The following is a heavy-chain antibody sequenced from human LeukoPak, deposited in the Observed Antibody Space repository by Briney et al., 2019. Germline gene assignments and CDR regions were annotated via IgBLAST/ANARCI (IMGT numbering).Heavy chain of an antibody. CDR2: VHKSGST. CDR3: AKEIVGAPTPGAY. D-gene: IGHD1-26*01. V-gene: IGHV4-4*02. CDR1: TDSITSNW. Sequence: SETLSLTCAVSTDSITSNWWSWVRQPPGKGLEWIGDVHKSGSTNYYPSLQSRVTISIDKSKNQIALELTSVTAADTAVYYCAKEIVGAPTPGAYWGQGILVTVSS. J-gene: IGHJ4*02.